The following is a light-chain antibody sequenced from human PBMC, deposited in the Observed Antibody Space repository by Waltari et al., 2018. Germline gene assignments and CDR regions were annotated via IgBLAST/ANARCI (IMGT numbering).Light chain of an antibody. Sequence: QSALTQPASGSGSPGPSITISCPGTSSDVGGYNYVSWYQQHPGKAPKLMIYDVSNRPSGVSNRFSGSKSGNTASLTISGLQAEDEADYYCSSYTSSSTWVFGGGTKLTVL. CDR3: SSYTSSSTWV. V-gene: IGLV2-14*01. CDR1: SSDVGGYNY. CDR2: DVS. J-gene: IGLJ3*02.